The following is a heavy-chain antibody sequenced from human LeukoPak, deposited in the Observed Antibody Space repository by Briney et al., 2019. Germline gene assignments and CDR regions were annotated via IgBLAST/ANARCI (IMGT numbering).Heavy chain of an antibody. CDR2: IYSGGST. V-gene: IGHV3-66*01. Sequence: PGGSLRLSCVASGFTVGSTYMSWVRQAPGKGLEWVSFIYSGGSTYYADSVRGRFTISRDNSKNTLYLQMNSVRAEDTAIYYCARRGGSETSLDHWGQGTLVTVSS. CDR3: ARRGGSETSLDH. CDR1: GFTVGSTY. J-gene: IGHJ4*02. D-gene: IGHD6-25*01.